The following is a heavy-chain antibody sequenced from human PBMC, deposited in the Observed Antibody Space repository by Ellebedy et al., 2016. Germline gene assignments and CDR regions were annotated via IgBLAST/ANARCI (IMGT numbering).Heavy chain of an antibody. CDR2: ISTYNGDT. V-gene: IGHV1-18*01. CDR3: ARRGSAIIAGNDY. Sequence: ASVKVSCKASGYTFSSYGITWVRQAPGQGLEWMGWISTYNGDTNYAQKLQGRVTMTTDTSTSTAYLELRSLRHDDTAMYYCARRGSAIIAGNDYWGQGTLLTVSS. CDR1: GYTFSSYG. D-gene: IGHD3-10*01. J-gene: IGHJ4*02.